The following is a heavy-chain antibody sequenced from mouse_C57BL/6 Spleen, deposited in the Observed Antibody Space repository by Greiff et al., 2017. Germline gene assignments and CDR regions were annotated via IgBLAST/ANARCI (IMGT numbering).Heavy chain of an antibody. CDR1: GFTFTDYY. Sequence: DVKLVESGGGLVQPGGSLSLPCAASGFTFTDYYMSWVRQPPGKALEWLGFIRNKANGYTTEYSASVKGRFTISRDNSQSILYLQMNALRAEDSATYYCAIYMAMDYWGQGPSVTISS. J-gene: IGHJ4*01. V-gene: IGHV7-3*01. CDR2: IRNKANGYTT. CDR3: AIYMAMDY.